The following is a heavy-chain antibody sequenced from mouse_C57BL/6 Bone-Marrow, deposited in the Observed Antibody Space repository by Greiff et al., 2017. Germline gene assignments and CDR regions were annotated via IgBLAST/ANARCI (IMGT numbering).Heavy chain of an antibody. CDR3: ARQGTVWYFDV. D-gene: IGHD1-1*01. CDR2: ISSGGSYT. J-gene: IGHJ1*03. Sequence: EVQLVESGGDLVKPGGSLKLSCAASGFTFSSYGMSWVRQTPDKRLEWVATISSGGSYTYYPDSVKGRFTISRDNAKNTLYLQMSSLKSEDTAMYYCARQGTVWYFDVWGTGTTVTVSS. CDR1: GFTFSSYG. V-gene: IGHV5-6*01.